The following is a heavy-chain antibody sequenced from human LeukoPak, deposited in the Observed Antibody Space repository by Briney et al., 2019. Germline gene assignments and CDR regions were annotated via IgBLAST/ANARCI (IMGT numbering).Heavy chain of an antibody. Sequence: PGGSLRLSCAASGFTFSSYGMSWVRQAPGKRLEWVSAIGGSGGGTYYADSVKGRFTISRDNSKNTLYLQMNSLRADDTAVYYCAKHYYDSSGYSGFDYWGQGTLVTVSS. V-gene: IGHV3-23*01. CDR3: AKHYYDSSGYSGFDY. CDR2: IGGSGGGT. D-gene: IGHD3-22*01. J-gene: IGHJ4*02. CDR1: GFTFSSYG.